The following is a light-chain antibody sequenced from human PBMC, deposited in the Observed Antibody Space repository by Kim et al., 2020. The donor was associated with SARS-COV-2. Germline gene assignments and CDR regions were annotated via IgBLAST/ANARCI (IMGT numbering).Light chain of an antibody. J-gene: IGLJ2*01. CDR1: SSNIGSNY. CDR3: AAWDDSLSGVV. CDR2: RNN. V-gene: IGLV1-47*01. Sequence: ELTQPPSASGTPGQRVTISCSGSSSNIGSNYVYWYQQLPGTAPKLLIYRNNQRPSGVPDRFSGSESGTSASLAISGLRSEDEADYYCAAWDDSLSGVVFGGGTKLTVL.